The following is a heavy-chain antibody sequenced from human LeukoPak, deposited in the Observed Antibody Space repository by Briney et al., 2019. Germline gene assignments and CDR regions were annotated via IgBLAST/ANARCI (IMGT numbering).Heavy chain of an antibody. V-gene: IGHV3-30-3*01. CDR2: ISYDGSNK. CDR3: ARDIDGMGSFDY. CDR1: GFTFSDYA. J-gene: IGHJ4*02. Sequence: GGSLRLSCAASGFTFSDYAMHWARQAPGKGLEWVAVISYDGSNKYYADSVKGRFTISRDNSKNTLYLQMNSLRAEDTAMYYCARDIDGMGSFDYWGQGTLVTVSS. D-gene: IGHD5-24*01.